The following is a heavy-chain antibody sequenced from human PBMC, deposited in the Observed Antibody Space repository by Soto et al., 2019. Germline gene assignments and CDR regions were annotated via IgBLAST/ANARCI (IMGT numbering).Heavy chain of an antibody. Sequence: GGSLRLPCAASGCTLSSYAMSRVRQAPGKGLERVSAISGSGGSTYYADSVKGRFTISRDNSNNTLYLQMNSLRAEDTALYSCACFAAAPRTQTHKPPIAYWGQGTLVSVSS. V-gene: IGHV3-23*01. D-gene: IGHD3-3*01. CDR3: ACFAAAPRTQTHKPPIAY. CDR2: ISGSGGST. J-gene: IGHJ4*02. CDR1: GCTLSSYA.